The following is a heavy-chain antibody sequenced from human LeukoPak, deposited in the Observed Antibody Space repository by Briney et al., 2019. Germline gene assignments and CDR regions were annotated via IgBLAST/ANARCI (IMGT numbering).Heavy chain of an antibody. CDR1: RFTFSSYA. CDR3: AKPLISGSYYGAFDT. V-gene: IGHV3-23*01. D-gene: IGHD1-26*01. Sequence: GGSLRLSCAASRFTFSSYAMNWVRQAPGKGLEWVSAISGSGGSTDYADSVKGRFTISRDNSKNTLSLQMDSLRAEDTAVYYCAKPLISGSYYGAFDTWGQGTMVTVSS. J-gene: IGHJ3*02. CDR2: ISGSGGST.